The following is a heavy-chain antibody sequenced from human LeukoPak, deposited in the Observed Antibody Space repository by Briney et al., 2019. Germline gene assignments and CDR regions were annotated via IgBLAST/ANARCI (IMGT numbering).Heavy chain of an antibody. D-gene: IGHD4-23*01. CDR1: GFTISGHA. CDR2: TVAGYSET. CDR3: VKDFCRGGNCPFPFFDS. V-gene: IGHV3-23*01. J-gene: IGHJ4*02. Sequence: GGSLRLSCVASGFTISGHAMSWVRQAPAKGLEWVSITVAGYSETHYADSVRGRFAISRDDSSNTLSLEMNSLRAEDTGTYYCVKDFCRGGNCPFPFFDSWGQGTVVTVSS.